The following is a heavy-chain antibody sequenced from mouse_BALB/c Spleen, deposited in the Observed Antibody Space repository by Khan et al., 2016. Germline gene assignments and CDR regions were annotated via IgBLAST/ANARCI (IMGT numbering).Heavy chain of an antibody. CDR1: GYSITSGYG. D-gene: IGHD1-2*01. CDR2: ISYSGST. Sequence: EVQLQESGPGLVKPSQSLSLTCTVSGYSITSGYGWNWIRQFPGNKLEWMGYISYSGSTNYNPFLKSRISITRDTSKNQFFRQLNSVTTEDTATYYCARTARIKYWGQGTTLTVSS. J-gene: IGHJ2*01. CDR3: ARTARIKY. V-gene: IGHV3-2*02.